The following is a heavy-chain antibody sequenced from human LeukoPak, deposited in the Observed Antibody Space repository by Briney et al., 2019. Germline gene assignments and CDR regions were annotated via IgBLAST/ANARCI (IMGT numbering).Heavy chain of an antibody. CDR3: AREVLGWFDP. D-gene: IGHD2-8*01. CDR2: IYYSGST. Sequence: ESSETLSLTCTVSGGSISSSSYYWSWIRQPPGKGLEWIGYIYYSGSTNYNPSLKSRVTISVDTSKNQLSLKLSSVTAADTAVYYCAREVLGWFDPWGQGTLVIVSS. V-gene: IGHV4-61*01. J-gene: IGHJ5*02. CDR1: GGSISSSSYY.